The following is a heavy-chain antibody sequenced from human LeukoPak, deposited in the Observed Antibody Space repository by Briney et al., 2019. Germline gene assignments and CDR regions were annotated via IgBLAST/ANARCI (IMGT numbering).Heavy chain of an antibody. CDR1: GFTFSSYS. CDR2: ISSSSSAI. CDR3: ARDSGIGFDP. J-gene: IGHJ5*02. D-gene: IGHD3-10*01. V-gene: IGHV3-48*01. Sequence: GGSLRLSCAASGFTFSSYSMNWVRQAPGKGLEWVSYISSSSSAIYYADSVKGRFTISRDNAKNSLYLQMNSLRAEDTAFYHCARDSGIGFDPWGQGTLVTVSS.